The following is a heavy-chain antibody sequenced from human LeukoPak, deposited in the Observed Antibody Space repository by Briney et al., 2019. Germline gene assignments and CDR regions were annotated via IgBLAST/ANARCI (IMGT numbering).Heavy chain of an antibody. CDR3: ARRERITIFGVVIIGVIDY. V-gene: IGHV4-38-2*01. Sequence: SETLSLTCAVSGYSISSGYYWGWIRQPPGKGLEWIGSIYHGGSTYYNPSLKSRVTISVDTSKNQFSPKLSSVTAADTAVYYCARRERITIFGVVIIGVIDYWGQGTLVTVSS. D-gene: IGHD3-3*01. CDR2: IYHGGST. J-gene: IGHJ4*02. CDR1: GYSISSGYY.